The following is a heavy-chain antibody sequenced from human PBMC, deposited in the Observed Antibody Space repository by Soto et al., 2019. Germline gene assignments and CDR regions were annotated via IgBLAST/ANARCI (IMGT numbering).Heavy chain of an antibody. V-gene: IGHV4-34*01. CDR1: GGSFSGYY. D-gene: IGHD7-27*01. CDR3: ARDPWGHYYYYGMDV. Sequence: SETLSLTCAVYGGSFSGYYWSWIRQPPGKGLEWIGEINHSGSTNYNPSLKSRVTISVDTSKNQFSLKLSSVTAADTAVYYCARDPWGHYYYYGMDVWGQGXTVTVYS. CDR2: INHSGST. J-gene: IGHJ6*02.